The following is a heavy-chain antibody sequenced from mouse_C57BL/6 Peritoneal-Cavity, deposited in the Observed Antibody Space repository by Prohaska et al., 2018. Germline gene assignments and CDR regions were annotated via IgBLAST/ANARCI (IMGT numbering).Heavy chain of an antibody. CDR2: IRLKSYNYAT. CDR3: TGTYYSNSEFAY. J-gene: IGHJ3*01. D-gene: IGHD2-5*01. Sequence: EVKLEESGGGLVQPGGSMKLSCVASGFTFSNYWMNCVRQSPEKGLEWVAQIRLKSYNYATHYAESVKGRFTISRDDSKSSVYLQRNNLRAEDTGIYYCTGTYYSNSEFAYWGQGTLVTVSA. CDR1: GFTFSNYW. V-gene: IGHV6-3*01.